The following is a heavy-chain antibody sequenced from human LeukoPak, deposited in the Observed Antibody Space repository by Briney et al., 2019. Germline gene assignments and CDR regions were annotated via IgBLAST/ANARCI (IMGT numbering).Heavy chain of an antibody. CDR2: ISDSGGST. CDR3: AKEELGLEYYDFWRGIRGFDY. D-gene: IGHD3-3*01. Sequence: PGGSLRLSCAASGFTFSSYAMSWVRQAPGKGLEWVSVISDSGGSTYYADSVKGRFTISRDTSKNTLYLQMNSLRAEDTAVYYCAKEELGLEYYDFWRGIRGFDYWGQGTLVTVSS. V-gene: IGHV3-23*01. CDR1: GFTFSSYA. J-gene: IGHJ4*02.